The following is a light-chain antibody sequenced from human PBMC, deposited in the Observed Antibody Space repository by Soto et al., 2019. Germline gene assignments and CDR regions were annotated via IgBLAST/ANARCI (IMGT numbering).Light chain of an antibody. CDR1: QSVSTY. CDR2: DAS. V-gene: IGKV3-11*01. Sequence: EIVLTQSPATLSLSPGERATLSCRAGQSVSTYLAWYQQKPGQAPRLLIYDASNRATGIPARFSGSGSGTDFTLTINSLAPEDFAVYYCQQRRNWPGAFGPGTKLDIK. CDR3: QQRRNWPGA. J-gene: IGKJ3*01.